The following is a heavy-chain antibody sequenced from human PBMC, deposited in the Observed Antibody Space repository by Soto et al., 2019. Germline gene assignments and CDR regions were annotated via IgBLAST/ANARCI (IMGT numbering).Heavy chain of an antibody. D-gene: IGHD2-21*01. CDR3: ARHWIAGSSIP. J-gene: IGHJ5*02. CDR1: GDSISSSSQY. Sequence: QVQLQESGPGLVKPSETLSLTCSVSGDSISSSSQYWGWIRQPPGKGLEWIGSIHYSGTSYYNPSLKSRVTIFVDTSKNQLSLKLSSETAADTAVYYCARHWIAGSSIPWGQGTLVTVSS. V-gene: IGHV4-39*01. CDR2: IHYSGTS.